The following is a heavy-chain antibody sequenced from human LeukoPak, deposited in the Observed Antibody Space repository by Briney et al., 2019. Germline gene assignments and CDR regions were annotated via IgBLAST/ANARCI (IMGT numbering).Heavy chain of an antibody. CDR3: ARDAPPTYYDFWTSDYYYMDV. D-gene: IGHD3-3*01. CDR2: IKQDGSEK. V-gene: IGHV3-7*01. Sequence: GGSLRLSCAASGFTFSSYWMSWVRQAPGQGLEWVANIKQDGSEKYYVDSVKGRFTISRDNAKNSLYLQMNSLRAEDTAVYYCARDAPPTYYDFWTSDYYYMDVWGKGTTVTVSS. CDR1: GFTFSSYW. J-gene: IGHJ6*03.